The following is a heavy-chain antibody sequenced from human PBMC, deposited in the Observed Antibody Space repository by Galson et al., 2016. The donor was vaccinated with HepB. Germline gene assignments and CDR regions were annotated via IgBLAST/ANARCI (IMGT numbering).Heavy chain of an antibody. CDR1: GFTFSSYA. CDR2: ASGGGYGT. J-gene: IGHJ4*02. D-gene: IGHD6-13*01. V-gene: IGHV3-23*01. Sequence: SLRLSCAVSGFTFSSYAMTWVRQAPGKGLEWVSSASGGGYGTYYADSVKGRFTTSRDNSKNTLDLQMNSLRVEDTAVYYCAKSAAAPARFPFDCWGQGTLVTVSS. CDR3: AKSAAAPARFPFDC.